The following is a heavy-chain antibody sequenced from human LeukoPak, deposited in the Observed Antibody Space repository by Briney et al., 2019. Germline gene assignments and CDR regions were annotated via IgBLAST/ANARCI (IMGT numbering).Heavy chain of an antibody. CDR1: GFTFSSYS. CDR2: IKHDGSEK. Sequence: PGGSLRLFCAASGFTFSSYSMSWVRQAPGKGLEWVANIKHDGSEKHSVDSVKGRFTISRDNAKNSLYLQMDSLRAEDTAVYYCAKVKSGSWTFDYWGQGALVTVSS. D-gene: IGHD6-13*01. CDR3: AKVKSGSWTFDY. V-gene: IGHV3-7*05. J-gene: IGHJ4*02.